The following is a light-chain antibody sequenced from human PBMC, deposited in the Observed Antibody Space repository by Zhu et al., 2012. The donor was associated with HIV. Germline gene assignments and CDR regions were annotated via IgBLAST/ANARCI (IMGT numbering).Light chain of an antibody. Sequence: NVLTQSPGTLSLSPGERATLSCRASQSVSSNYVAWYQQKPGQAPRFLIYGASSRATGIPDRFSGSGSGTDFTLTISRLEPEDFAVYYCQQYGNSPLTFGQGTKVEIK. CDR1: QSVSSNY. V-gene: IGKV3-20*01. J-gene: IGKJ1*01. CDR3: QQYGNSPLT. CDR2: GAS.